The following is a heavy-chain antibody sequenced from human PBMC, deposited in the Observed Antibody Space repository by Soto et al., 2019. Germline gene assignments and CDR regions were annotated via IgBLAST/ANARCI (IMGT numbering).Heavy chain of an antibody. CDR1: GFTFSTYW. D-gene: IGHD3-16*01. CDR2: INQDGSER. J-gene: IGHJ4*02. CDR3: VCGGNFFVY. Sequence: EVQLVESGGGWVQPGGSLRLPCAASGFTFSTYWMTWVRPPPGKGLEWVASINQDGSERYYVDSVRGRFTISRDNAKHSLYLPMNSLRAEDTAVYYCVCGGNFFVYWGQGTLVTVSP. V-gene: IGHV3-7*01.